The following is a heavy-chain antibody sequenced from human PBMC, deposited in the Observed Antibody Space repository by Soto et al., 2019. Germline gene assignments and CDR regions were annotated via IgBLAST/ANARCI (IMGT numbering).Heavy chain of an antibody. D-gene: IGHD2-2*01. V-gene: IGHV4-59*01. J-gene: IGHJ5*02. CDR3: ARVPGSPSPKNWFDP. CDR2: IYYSGST. Sequence: SETLSLTCTVSGGSISSYYWSWIRQPPGKGLEWIGYIYYSGSTNYNPSLKSRVTISVDTSKNQFSLKLSSVTAADTAVYSCARVPGSPSPKNWFDPWGQGTLVTVSS. CDR1: GGSISSYY.